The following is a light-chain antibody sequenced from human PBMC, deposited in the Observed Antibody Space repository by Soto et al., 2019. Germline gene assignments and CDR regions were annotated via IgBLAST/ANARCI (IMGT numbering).Light chain of an antibody. V-gene: IGKV1-39*01. CDR2: DAS. Sequence: DIQMTQSPSLLSASVGDRVTITCRASETISHFLNWYQQKPGKAPKLLIYDASSLQSGVPSRFSGGGSRADFTLTISSLQPQDFAIYYCQQSYRTPLTFGGGTEVEVK. CDR3: QQSYRTPLT. CDR1: ETISHF. J-gene: IGKJ4*01.